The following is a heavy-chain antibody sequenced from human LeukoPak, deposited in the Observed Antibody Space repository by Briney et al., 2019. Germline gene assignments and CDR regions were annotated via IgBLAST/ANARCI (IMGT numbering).Heavy chain of an antibody. CDR1: GFTFDDYA. V-gene: IGHV3-9*03. Sequence: GGSLRLSCAASGFTFDDYAMHWVRQAPGKGLEWVSGISWNSGSIGYADSVKGRFTISRDNAKNSLYLQMNSLRAEDMALYYCAKGFGMGYSYGPLDYWGQGTLVTVSS. D-gene: IGHD5-18*01. CDR2: ISWNSGSI. CDR3: AKGFGMGYSYGPLDY. J-gene: IGHJ4*02.